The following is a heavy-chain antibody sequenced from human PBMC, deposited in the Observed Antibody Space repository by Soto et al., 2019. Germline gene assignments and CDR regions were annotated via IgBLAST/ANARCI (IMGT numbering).Heavy chain of an antibody. J-gene: IGHJ6*04. Sequence: SVKVSCKASAGTFSSYAITWVREAPGQGLEWMGGIIPIFGTANYAQKFQGRVTIPADEPTSTAYMELRSLRSEDTAVYYCVRASFAAAEPSGYYYYGMDVWGKGTTVTVSS. CDR3: VRASFAAAEPSGYYYYGMDV. V-gene: IGHV1-69*13. CDR1: AGTFSSYA. D-gene: IGHD6-13*01. CDR2: IIPIFGTA.